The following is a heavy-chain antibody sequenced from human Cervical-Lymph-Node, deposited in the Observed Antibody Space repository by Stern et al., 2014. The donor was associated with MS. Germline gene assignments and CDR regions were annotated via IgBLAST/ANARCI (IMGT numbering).Heavy chain of an antibody. CDR3: AKLSDVAAAGT. Sequence: EVHLVESGGGLVQPGGSLRLSCAASGVTFSSYAMSWVRQAPGKGLEWVAAISGSGGSTYYPDSVKGRFTISRDNSKNTLYLQMNSLRAEDTAVYYCAKLSDVAAAGTWGQGTLVTVSS. J-gene: IGHJ4*02. CDR1: GVTFSSYA. CDR2: ISGSGGST. D-gene: IGHD6-13*01. V-gene: IGHV3-23*04.